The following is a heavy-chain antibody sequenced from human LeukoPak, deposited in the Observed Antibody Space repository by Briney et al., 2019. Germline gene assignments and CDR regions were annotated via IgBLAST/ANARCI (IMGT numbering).Heavy chain of an antibody. Sequence: SETLSLTCTVSGGSISSYYWSWIRQPPGKGLEWIGYIYYSGSTNYNPSLKSRVTISVDTSKNQFSLKLSSVTAADTAVYYCARHLTGDYFDYWGQGTLVNVSS. CDR1: GGSISSYY. V-gene: IGHV4-59*08. J-gene: IGHJ4*02. CDR3: ARHLTGDYFDY. D-gene: IGHD1-14*01. CDR2: IYYSGST.